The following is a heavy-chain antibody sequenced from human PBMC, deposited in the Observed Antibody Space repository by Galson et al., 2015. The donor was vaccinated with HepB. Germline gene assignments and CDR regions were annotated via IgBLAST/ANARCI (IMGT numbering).Heavy chain of an antibody. Sequence: SLRLSCAASGFTFSSYSMNWVRQAPGKGLEWVASISSSSSYIYYADSVKGRFTISRDNAKNSLYLQMNSLRAEDTAVYYCARDNGGGSYGFGGQGTLVTVSS. J-gene: IGHJ4*02. D-gene: IGHD5-18*01. CDR2: ISSSSSYI. CDR3: ARDNGGGSYGF. V-gene: IGHV3-21*01. CDR1: GFTFSSYS.